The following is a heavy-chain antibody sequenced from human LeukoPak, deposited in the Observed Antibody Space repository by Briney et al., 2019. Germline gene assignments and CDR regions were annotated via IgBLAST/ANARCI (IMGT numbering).Heavy chain of an antibody. CDR1: GGTFSSYA. V-gene: IGHV1-69*06. J-gene: IGHJ6*03. CDR2: IIPIFGTA. D-gene: IGHD4-17*01. Sequence: ASVKVSCKASGGTFSSYAISWVRQAPGQGLEWMGGIIPIFGTANYAQKFQGRVTITADKSTSTAYMELSSLRSEDTAVYYCARDLGYGDRPRVQHREEYYYYYMDVWGKGTTVTISS. CDR3: ARDLGYGDRPRVQHREEYYYYYMDV.